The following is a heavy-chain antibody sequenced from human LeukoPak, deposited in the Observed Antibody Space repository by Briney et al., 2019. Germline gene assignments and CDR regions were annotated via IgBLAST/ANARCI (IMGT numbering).Heavy chain of an antibody. J-gene: IGHJ4*02. CDR1: GFTFSDSA. CDR3: AKGRSSPEYYFEY. Sequence: GGSLRLSCTASGFTFSDSAMRWVRQAPGKGLEWVSSISGSGDATFYADSVKVRFTISRDNSKNTLSLRMNSLRAEDTAIYYCAKGRSSPEYYFEYWGQGTLVTVSS. CDR2: ISGSGDAT. V-gene: IGHV3-23*01.